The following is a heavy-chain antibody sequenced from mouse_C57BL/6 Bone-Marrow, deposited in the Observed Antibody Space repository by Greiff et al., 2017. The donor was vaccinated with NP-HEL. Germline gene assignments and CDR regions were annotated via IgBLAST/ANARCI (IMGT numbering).Heavy chain of an antibody. CDR2: ISSGSSTI. Sequence: EVKLVESGGGLVKPGGSLKLSCAASGFTFSDYGMHWVRQAPEKGLEWVAYISSGSSTIYYADTVKGRFTISRDNAKNTLFLQMTSLRSEDTAMYYCAGGGNPYYFDYWGQGTTLTVSS. CDR3: AGGGNPYYFDY. CDR1: GFTFSDYG. J-gene: IGHJ2*01. V-gene: IGHV5-17*01. D-gene: IGHD2-1*01.